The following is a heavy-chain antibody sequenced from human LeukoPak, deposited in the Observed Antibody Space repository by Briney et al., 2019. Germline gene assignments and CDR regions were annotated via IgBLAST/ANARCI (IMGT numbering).Heavy chain of an antibody. CDR2: INPNSGDT. CDR1: GYTFTGYY. Sequence: ASVKVSCKASGYTFTGYYMHWVRQAPGQGLEWMGWINPNSGDTNYAQKFQGRVTMTRDTSISTAYMELSRLRSDDTAVYYCARSYGKYYYYYYMDVWGKGTTVTISS. J-gene: IGHJ6*03. D-gene: IGHD3-10*01. CDR3: ARSYGKYYYYYYMDV. V-gene: IGHV1-2*02.